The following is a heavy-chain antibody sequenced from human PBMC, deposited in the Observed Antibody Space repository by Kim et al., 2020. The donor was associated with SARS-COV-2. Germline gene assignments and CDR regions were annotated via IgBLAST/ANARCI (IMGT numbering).Heavy chain of an antibody. CDR3: AREYYYGSGPLDY. D-gene: IGHD3-10*01. Sequence: SETLSLTCAVYGGSFSGYYWSWIRQPPGKGLEWIGEINHSGSTNYNPSLKSRVTISVDTSKNQFSLKLSSVTAADTAVYYCAREYYYGSGPLDYWGQGTLVTVSS. J-gene: IGHJ4*02. CDR1: GGSFSGYY. CDR2: INHSGST. V-gene: IGHV4-34*01.